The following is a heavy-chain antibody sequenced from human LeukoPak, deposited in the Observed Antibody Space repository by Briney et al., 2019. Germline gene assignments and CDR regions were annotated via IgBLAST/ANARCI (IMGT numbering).Heavy chain of an antibody. CDR2: VFSSGSS. CDR1: GGSLTSYL. J-gene: IGHJ4*02. Sequence: SETLSLTCTVSGGSLTSYLWSWIRQPAGKGLEWVGRVFSSGSSNYNPSLKSRVTMSIDTSMNQFSLKLSSVTAADTAVYYCARGWGSGWYYYWGQGTLVTVSS. D-gene: IGHD6-19*01. V-gene: IGHV4-4*07. CDR3: ARGWGSGWYYY.